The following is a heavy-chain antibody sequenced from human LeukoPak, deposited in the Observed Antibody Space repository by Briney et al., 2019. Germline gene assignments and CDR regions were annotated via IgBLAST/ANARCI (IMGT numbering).Heavy chain of an antibody. CDR1: GFTFRNYA. Sequence: GGPLRLSCAASGFTFRNYALSWVRQAPGKGLNWVSAIGGSGDTTYYADSVKGRFTISRDNSKNTLYLQMNSLRPDDTAVYYCAKVGVRGCSSSTCFIYWGQGTLVTVSS. CDR3: AKVGVRGCSSSTCFIY. CDR2: IGGSGDTT. D-gene: IGHD2-2*01. V-gene: IGHV3-23*01. J-gene: IGHJ4*02.